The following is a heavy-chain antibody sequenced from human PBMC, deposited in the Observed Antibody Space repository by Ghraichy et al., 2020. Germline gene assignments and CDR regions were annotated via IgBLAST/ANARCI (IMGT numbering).Heavy chain of an antibody. V-gene: IGHV4-34*10. Sequence: SETLSLTCGVHGGAFAGYYWTWLRQPPGKALEWIGEISHGGETHYNPSLNSRVTVSLIRSKNQFSLNLTSVTASDTAIYYCAGYWGGYGLWSSIDFWGQGTLVSVSS. CDR2: ISHGGET. CDR1: GGAFAGYY. D-gene: IGHD5-12*01. CDR3: AGYWGGYGLWSSIDF. J-gene: IGHJ4*02.